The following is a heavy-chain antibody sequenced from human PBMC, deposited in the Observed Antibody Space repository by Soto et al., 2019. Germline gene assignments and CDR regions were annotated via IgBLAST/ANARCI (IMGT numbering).Heavy chain of an antibody. D-gene: IGHD4-17*01. Sequence: AVSLSPSFQTSGFTFSNCSSSMLRKAPGKGLEWVANIKQDGSEKYYVDSVKGRFTISRDNAKNSLYLQMNSLRAEDTAVYYCARDLASTTIPNYWGQGT. CDR1: GFTFSNCS. CDR3: ARDLASTTIPNY. CDR2: IKQDGSEK. J-gene: IGHJ4*02. V-gene: IGHV3-7*04.